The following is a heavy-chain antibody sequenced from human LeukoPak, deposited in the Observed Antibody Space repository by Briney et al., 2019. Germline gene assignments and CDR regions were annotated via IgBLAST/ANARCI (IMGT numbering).Heavy chain of an antibody. J-gene: IGHJ4*02. CDR2: IYYSGST. CDR3: ARDDLRLYCSGGSCYPAYYFDY. D-gene: IGHD2-15*01. V-gene: IGHV4-39*07. CDR1: GGSISSSSYY. Sequence: WETLSLTCTVSGGSISSSSYYWGWIRQPPGKGLEWIGSIYYSGSTYYNPSLKSRVTISVDTSKNQFSLKLSSVTAADTAVYYCARDDLRLYCSGGSCYPAYYFDYWGQGTLVTVSS.